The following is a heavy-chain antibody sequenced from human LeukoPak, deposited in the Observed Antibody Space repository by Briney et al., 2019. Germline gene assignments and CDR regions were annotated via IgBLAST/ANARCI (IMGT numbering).Heavy chain of an antibody. V-gene: IGHV4-59*01. CDR1: SGSISSYY. Sequence: SETLSLTCTVSSGSISSYYWSWIRQPPGKGLEWIGYIYYSGSTNYNPSLKSRVTISVDTSKNQFSLKLSSVTAADTAVYYCARGGATYSSSWLQGFDYWGQGTLVTVSS. J-gene: IGHJ4*02. CDR2: IYYSGST. D-gene: IGHD6-13*01. CDR3: ARGGATYSSSWLQGFDY.